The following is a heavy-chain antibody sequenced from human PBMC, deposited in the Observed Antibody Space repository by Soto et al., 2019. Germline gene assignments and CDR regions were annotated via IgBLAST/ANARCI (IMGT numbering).Heavy chain of an antibody. J-gene: IGHJ6*02. D-gene: IGHD2-15*01. CDR2: ISYDGSNK. Sequence: QVQLVESGGGVVQPGRSLRLSCAASGFTFNNYGMHWVRQAPGKGLEWVAVISYDGSNKYYEDSVKGRFTISRDTSKNTLDLQMNSLRPEDTALYYCAKDIHRGGCSGGRCYPLGSGLDVWGQGTTVIVSS. CDR3: AKDIHRGGCSGGRCYPLGSGLDV. CDR1: GFTFNNYG. V-gene: IGHV3-30*18.